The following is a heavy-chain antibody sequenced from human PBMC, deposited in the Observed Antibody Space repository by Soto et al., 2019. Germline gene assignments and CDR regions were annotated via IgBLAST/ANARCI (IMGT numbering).Heavy chain of an antibody. CDR1: GFTFSSYA. Sequence: EVQLLGSGGGLVQPGGSLGLSCAASGFTFSSYAMSWVRQAPGKGLEWVSGISGSGVSTHYADSVKGRVTISRDNSKNTLYLQRNSLRAEDTAVYYCAKEVGYSSGYEYFDYWGQGTLGTVSS. CDR2: ISGSGVST. J-gene: IGHJ4*02. V-gene: IGHV3-23*01. CDR3: AKEVGYSSGYEYFDY. D-gene: IGHD6-19*01.